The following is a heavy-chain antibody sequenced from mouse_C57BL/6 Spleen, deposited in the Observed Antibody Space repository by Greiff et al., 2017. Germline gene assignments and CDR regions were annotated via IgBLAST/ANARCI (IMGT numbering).Heavy chain of an antibody. D-gene: IGHD3-2*02. Sequence: QVQLKQPGAELVKPGASVKMSCKASGYTFTSYWITWVKQRPGQGLEWIGDFYPGSGSTNYNEKFKSKATLTVDTSSSTAYMQLSSLTSEDSAVYYCARRGDSSGWLYFDYWGQGTTLTVSS. V-gene: IGHV1-55*01. CDR1: GYTFTSYW. CDR2: FYPGSGST. CDR3: ARRGDSSGWLYFDY. J-gene: IGHJ2*01.